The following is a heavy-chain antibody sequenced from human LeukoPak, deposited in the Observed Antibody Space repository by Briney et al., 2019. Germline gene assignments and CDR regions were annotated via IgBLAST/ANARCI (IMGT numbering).Heavy chain of an antibody. Sequence: GGSLRLSCAASGVTFSSYAMSWVRQAPGKGLEWVSAIRGSGGSTYYADSVKGRFTISRDNSKNTLYLQMNSLRAEDTAVYYCAKDPGSYDWFDPWGQGTLVTVSS. CDR1: GVTFSSYA. J-gene: IGHJ5*02. D-gene: IGHD1-26*01. CDR3: AKDPGSYDWFDP. V-gene: IGHV3-23*01. CDR2: IRGSGGST.